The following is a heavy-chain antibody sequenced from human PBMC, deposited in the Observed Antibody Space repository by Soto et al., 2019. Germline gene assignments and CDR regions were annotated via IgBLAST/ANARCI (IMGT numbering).Heavy chain of an antibody. J-gene: IGHJ5*02. Sequence: WGSLRLSCAASGFSFRDYYMSWIRQAPWKGLVGISYISGSGNTIYYADSVKGRFIISSDNAKNSLFLQMNSLRADDTAVYYCARDRLPMVVVVMGWFDPWGQGTLVTVSS. CDR1: GFSFRDYY. V-gene: IGHV3-11*01. CDR3: ARDRLPMVVVVMGWFDP. CDR2: ISGSGNTI. D-gene: IGHD3-22*01.